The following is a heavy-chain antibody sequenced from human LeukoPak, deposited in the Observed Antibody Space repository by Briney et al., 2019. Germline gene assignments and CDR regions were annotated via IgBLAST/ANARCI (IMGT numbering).Heavy chain of an antibody. CDR2: MNPNSGNT. V-gene: IGHV1-8*03. J-gene: IGHJ4*02. CDR3: ARRSSRLVLAAYYFDY. D-gene: IGHD6-13*01. CDR1: GYTFTSYD. Sequence: ASVKVSCKASGYTFTSYDINWVRQATGQGLEWMGWMNPNSGNTGYAQKFQGRVTITRNTSISTAYMELSSLRSEDTAVYYCARRSSRLVLAAYYFDYWGQGTLVTVSS.